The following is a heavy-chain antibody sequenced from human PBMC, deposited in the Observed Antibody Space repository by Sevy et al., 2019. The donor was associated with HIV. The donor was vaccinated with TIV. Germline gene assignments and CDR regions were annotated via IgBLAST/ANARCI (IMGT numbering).Heavy chain of an antibody. CDR3: VKNRDRYSYGPWGWFDP. CDR2: ISSNGGST. CDR1: GFTFSSYA. Sequence: GGSLRLSCSASGFTFSSYAMHWVRQAPGKGLEYVSAISSNGGSTYYADSVKGRFTISRDNSKNTLYLQMSSLRAEDTAVYYCVKNRDRYSYGPWGWFDPWGQGTLVTVSS. V-gene: IGHV3-64D*06. J-gene: IGHJ5*02. D-gene: IGHD5-18*01.